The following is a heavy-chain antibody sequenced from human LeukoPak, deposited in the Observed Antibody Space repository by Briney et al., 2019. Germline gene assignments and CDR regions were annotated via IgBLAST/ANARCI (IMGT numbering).Heavy chain of an antibody. CDR3: ARSSERVGATEAFDI. CDR2: IIPIFGTA. J-gene: IGHJ3*02. V-gene: IGHV1-69*05. D-gene: IGHD1-26*01. CDR1: GGTFSSYA. Sequence: VASVKVSCKASGGTFSSYAISWVRQAPGQGLEWMGGIIPIFGTANYAQKFQGRVTITTDESTSTACMELSSLRSENTAVYYCARSSERVGATEAFDIWGQGTMVTVSS.